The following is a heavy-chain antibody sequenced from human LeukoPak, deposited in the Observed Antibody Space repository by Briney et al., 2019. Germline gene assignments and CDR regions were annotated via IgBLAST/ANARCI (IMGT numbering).Heavy chain of an antibody. CDR3: ARDVGSVTTYYYYYGMDV. D-gene: IGHD4-17*01. CDR1: GYTFTSYG. CDR2: ISAYNGNT. V-gene: IGHV1-18*01. Sequence: GASVKVSCKASGYTFTSYGISWVRQAPGQGLEWMGWISAYNGNTNYAQKLQGRVTMTTDTSTSTAYMELRSLRSDDTAVYYCARDVGSVTTYYYYYGMDVWGQGTTVTVSS. J-gene: IGHJ6*02.